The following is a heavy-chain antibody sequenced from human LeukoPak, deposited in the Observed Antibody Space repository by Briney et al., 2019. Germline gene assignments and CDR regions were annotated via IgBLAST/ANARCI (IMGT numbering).Heavy chain of an antibody. CDR2: ISSSSSTI. J-gene: IGHJ4*02. CDR1: GFTFSSYS. Sequence: PGGSLRVSCAASGFTFSSYSMNWVRQAPGKGLEWVSYISSSSSTIYYADSVKGRFTISRDNAKNSLYLQMNSLRAEDTAVYYCARDPYSDYYDSSGYYHFDYWGQGTLVTVSS. D-gene: IGHD3-22*01. CDR3: ARDPYSDYYDSSGYYHFDY. V-gene: IGHV3-48*04.